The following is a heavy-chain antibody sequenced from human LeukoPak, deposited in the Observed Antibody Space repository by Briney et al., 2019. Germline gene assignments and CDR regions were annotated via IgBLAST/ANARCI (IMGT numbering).Heavy chain of an antibody. CDR3: ARGRPRRAYYYGMDV. V-gene: IGHV1-8*01. CDR1: GYTFTSYD. Sequence: GASVKVSCKASGYTFTSYDINWVRQATGQGLEWMGWMNPNSGNTGYAQKFQGRVTMTRNTSISTAYMELSSLTSEDTAVYYCARGRPRRAYYYGMDVWGQGTTVTVSS. CDR2: MNPNSGNT. J-gene: IGHJ6*02.